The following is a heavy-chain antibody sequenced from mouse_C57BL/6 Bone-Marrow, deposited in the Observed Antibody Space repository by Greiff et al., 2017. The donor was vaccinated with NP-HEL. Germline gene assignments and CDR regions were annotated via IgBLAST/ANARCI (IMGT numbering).Heavy chain of an antibody. Sequence: EVPLQQSGAELVRPGASVKLSCTASGFNIKDYYMHWVKQRPEQGLEWIGRIDPEDGDTEYAPKFQGKATMTADPSSNTAYLQLSSLTSEDTAVYYCTTSYYYGSSPFAYWGQGTLVTVSA. CDR3: TTSYYYGSSPFAY. CDR2: IDPEDGDT. V-gene: IGHV14-1*01. D-gene: IGHD1-1*01. CDR1: GFNIKDYY. J-gene: IGHJ3*01.